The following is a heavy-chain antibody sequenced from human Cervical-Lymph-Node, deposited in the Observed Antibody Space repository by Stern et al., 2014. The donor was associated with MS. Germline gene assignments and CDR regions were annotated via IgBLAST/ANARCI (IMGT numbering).Heavy chain of an antibody. CDR3: ASGSYSGSDAFDI. Sequence: QLVQSGGGVVRPGRSLRLSCAASGFTSNSSAMHWVRQAPGKGLPWVTVMSYNGGSQYYTDFVKGRFTISRDKSKNTLYLQMNNLRPEDTAVYYCASGSYSGSDAFDIWGQGTMVTVSP. J-gene: IGHJ3*02. CDR1: GFTSNSSA. D-gene: IGHD1-26*01. V-gene: IGHV3-30*04. CDR2: MSYNGGSQ.